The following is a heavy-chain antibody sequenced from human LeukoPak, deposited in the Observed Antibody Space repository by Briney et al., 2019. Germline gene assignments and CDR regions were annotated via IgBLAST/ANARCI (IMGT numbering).Heavy chain of an antibody. CDR1: GYTFTSYY. V-gene: IGHV1-46*01. Sequence: GASVKVSCKASGYTFTSYYMHWVRQAPGQGLEWMGIINPSGGSTSYAQKFQGRVTMTRDTSTSTVYMELSSLRSEDTAVYYCARESYYYDSSGYLDFPSTNWFDPWGQGTLVTVSS. CDR2: INPSGGST. J-gene: IGHJ5*02. CDR3: ARESYYYDSSGYLDFPSTNWFDP. D-gene: IGHD3-22*01.